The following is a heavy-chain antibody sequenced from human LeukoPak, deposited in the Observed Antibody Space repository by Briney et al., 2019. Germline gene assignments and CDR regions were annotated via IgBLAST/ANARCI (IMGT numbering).Heavy chain of an antibody. CDR3: ARGPTISETGYFDY. V-gene: IGHV4-34*01. CDR2: INHRGDT. CDR1: GGSFSTYY. J-gene: IGHJ4*03. Sequence: SETLSLTCAVYGGSFSTYYWSWIRQSPGKGLEWIAEINHRGDTNYNPSVKSRATISVDTSKNQFSLKVRSVTAADTAVYYCARGPTISETGYFDYWGQGTLVTVSS. D-gene: IGHD1-1*01.